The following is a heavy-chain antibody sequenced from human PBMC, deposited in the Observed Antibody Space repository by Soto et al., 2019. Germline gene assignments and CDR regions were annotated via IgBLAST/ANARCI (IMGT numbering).Heavy chain of an antibody. CDR1: GFTFSSYA. V-gene: IGHV3-23*01. CDR2: ISGSGGST. J-gene: IGHJ6*03. D-gene: IGHD2-15*01. CDR3: AKEGGGCSGGSCYYYYMDV. Sequence: GGSLRLSCAASGFTFSSYAMSWVRQAPGKGLEWVSAISGSGGSTYYADSVKGRFTISRDNSKNTLYLQMNSLRAEDTAVYYCAKEGGGCSGGSCYYYYMDVRGKGTTVTVSS.